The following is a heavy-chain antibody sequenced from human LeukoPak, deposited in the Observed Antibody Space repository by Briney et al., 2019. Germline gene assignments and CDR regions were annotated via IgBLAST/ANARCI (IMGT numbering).Heavy chain of an antibody. D-gene: IGHD2-2*01. V-gene: IGHV3-21*01. CDR2: ISSRRSYI. CDR1: GFTFSSYG. Sequence: GGSLRLSCAASGFTFSSYGMNCVRPAPGKGRGWVSSISSRRSYIYYADSVKGRFTISRDNAKNSLYLQMNSLRAEDTAAYYCARDQGCSSTSCYPDAFDIWGQGTMVTVSS. CDR3: ARDQGCSSTSCYPDAFDI. J-gene: IGHJ3*02.